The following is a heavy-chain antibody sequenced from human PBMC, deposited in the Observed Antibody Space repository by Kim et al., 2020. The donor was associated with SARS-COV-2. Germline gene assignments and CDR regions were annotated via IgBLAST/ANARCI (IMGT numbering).Heavy chain of an antibody. V-gene: IGHV5-10-1*01. CDR2: IDPSDSYT. J-gene: IGHJ5*02. CDR3: ASSGSYLGNWFDP. CDR1: GYSFTSYW. Sequence: GESLKISCKGSGYSFTSYWISWVRQMPGKGLEWMGRIDPSDSYTNYSPSFQGHVTISADKSISTAYLQWSSLKASDTAMYYCASSGSYLGNWFDPWGQGTLVTVSS. D-gene: IGHD1-26*01.